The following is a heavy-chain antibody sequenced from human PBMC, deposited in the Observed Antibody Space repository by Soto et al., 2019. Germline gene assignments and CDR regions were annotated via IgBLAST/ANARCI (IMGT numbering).Heavy chain of an antibody. CDR3: VRGGGEMANPPPYLY. Sequence: SVKGSCKASGGTFDTYAISWVRQAPAQGLEWMGGVIPMFLKPNYAQKFKGRVTITAVKSTNTVYMEMISLMSEDTAVYYCVRGGGEMANPPPYLYWGQGTQVTVSS. V-gene: IGHV1-69*06. D-gene: IGHD3-16*01. J-gene: IGHJ4*02. CDR1: GGTFDTYA. CDR2: VIPMFLKP.